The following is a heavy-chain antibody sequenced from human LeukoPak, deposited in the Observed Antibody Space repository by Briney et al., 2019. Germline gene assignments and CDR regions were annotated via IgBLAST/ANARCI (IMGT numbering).Heavy chain of an antibody. D-gene: IGHD3-22*01. J-gene: IGHJ3*02. Sequence: PGGSLRLCCAASGVTFSSYWMSWVRQAPGKGLESLANTKEDGSEKYFVDSVEGRFTISRDNAKNSLYLQMNSLRAEDTAVYYCARIVRGIVMPQNAFDIWGQGAMVTVSS. V-gene: IGHV3-7*01. CDR1: GVTFSSYW. CDR2: TKEDGSEK. CDR3: ARIVRGIVMPQNAFDI.